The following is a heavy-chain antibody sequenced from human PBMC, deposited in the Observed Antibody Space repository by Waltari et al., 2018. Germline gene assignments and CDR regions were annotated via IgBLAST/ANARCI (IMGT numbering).Heavy chain of an antibody. CDR1: GSTFRRYA. CDR3: ARGDYGSGSYRGFDY. CDR2: IIPSLGIA. J-gene: IGHJ4*02. V-gene: IGHV1-69*09. Sequence: QVQLVQSGAEVKTPGSSVTVSCKASGSTFRRYAISWVRQSPGQGLEWMGRIIPSLGIANYAQKFQGRVTITADKSTSTAYMELSSLRSEDTAVYYCARGDYGSGSYRGFDYWGQGTLVTVSS. D-gene: IGHD3-10*01.